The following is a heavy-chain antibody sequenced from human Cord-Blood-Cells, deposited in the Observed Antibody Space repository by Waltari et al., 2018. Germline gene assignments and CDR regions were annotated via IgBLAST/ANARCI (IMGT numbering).Heavy chain of an antibody. Sequence: QVQLVESGGGVVQPGRSLRLPCSAAGFTFSTYAMHWVRQAPGKGLEWVAVISYDGSNKYYADSVKGRFTISRDNSKNTLYLQMNSLRAEDTAVYYCARAGGLVYFDYWGQGTLVTVSS. CDR1: GFTFSTYA. D-gene: IGHD2-8*02. J-gene: IGHJ4*02. V-gene: IGHV3-30*04. CDR2: ISYDGSNK. CDR3: ARAGGLVYFDY.